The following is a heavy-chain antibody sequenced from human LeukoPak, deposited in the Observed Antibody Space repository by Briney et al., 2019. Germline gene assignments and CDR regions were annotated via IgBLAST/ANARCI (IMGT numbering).Heavy chain of an antibody. D-gene: IGHD4-17*01. CDR1: GGSIRGYY. V-gene: IGHV4-59*01. J-gene: IGHJ5*02. CDR3: ARGGDYCNSFDP. Sequence: SETLSLTCSDSGGSIRGYYWNWIRQPPGKGLKWIGYIYYSGSTNYNPSLKSRVIISVDKSKRQFSLNLTSVTAADTAVYYCARGGDYCNSFDPWGQGTLVSVSS. CDR2: IYYSGST.